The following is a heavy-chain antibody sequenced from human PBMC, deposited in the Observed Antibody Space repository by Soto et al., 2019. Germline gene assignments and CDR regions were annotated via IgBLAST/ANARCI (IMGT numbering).Heavy chain of an antibody. D-gene: IGHD1-26*01. CDR2: IYYSGST. V-gene: IGHV4-38-2*01. Sequence: PSETLSLTCAVSGYSISSGYYWGWIRQPPGKGLEWIGSIYYSGSTYYNPSLKSRVTISVDTSKNQFSLKLSSVTAADTAVYYCARHRFPELGGYFDYWGQGTLVTVSS. CDR3: ARHRFPELGGYFDY. CDR1: GYSISSGYY. J-gene: IGHJ4*02.